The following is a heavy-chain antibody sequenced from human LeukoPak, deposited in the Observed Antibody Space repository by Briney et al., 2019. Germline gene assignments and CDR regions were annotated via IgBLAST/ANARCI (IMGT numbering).Heavy chain of an antibody. CDR1: GGSISSYY. CDR3: ARDRRLGTLDC. J-gene: IGHJ4*02. Sequence: PSETLSLTCTVSGGSISSYYWSWIRQPPGKGLEWIGYIYYSGSTNYNPSLKSRVTISVDTSKNQFSLKLSSVTAADTAVYYCARDRRLGTLDCWGQGTLVTVSS. CDR2: IYYSGST. V-gene: IGHV4-59*01. D-gene: IGHD1-1*01.